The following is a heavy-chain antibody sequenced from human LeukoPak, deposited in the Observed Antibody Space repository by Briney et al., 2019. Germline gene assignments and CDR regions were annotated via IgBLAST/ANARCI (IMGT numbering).Heavy chain of an antibody. CDR1: GYTFSSYE. J-gene: IGHJ3*02. V-gene: IGHV3-30*02. CDR3: AKDRFLSVAAGRNWRWSFAFDI. Sequence: PGGSLRLSCAASGYTFSSYEMNWVRQAPGKGLEWVAFIRYDGSNKYYADSVKGRFTISRDNSKNTLYLQMNSLRAEDTAVYYCAKDRFLSVAAGRNWRWSFAFDIWGQGTMVTVSS. CDR2: IRYDGSNK. D-gene: IGHD6-13*01.